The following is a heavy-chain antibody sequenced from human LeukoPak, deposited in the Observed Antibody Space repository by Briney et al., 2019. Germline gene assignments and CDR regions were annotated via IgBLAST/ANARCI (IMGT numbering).Heavy chain of an antibody. D-gene: IGHD5-18*01. V-gene: IGHV1-69*13. J-gene: IGHJ4*02. CDR1: GGTFSSYA. CDR3: ARVPGYSYAFDY. CDR2: IIPIFGTA. Sequence: RASVKVSCKASGGTFSSYAISWVRQAPGQGLEWMGGIIPIFGTANYAQKFQGRVTITADESTSTAYMELSSLRSEDTAVYYCARVPGYSYAFDYWGQGTLVTVSS.